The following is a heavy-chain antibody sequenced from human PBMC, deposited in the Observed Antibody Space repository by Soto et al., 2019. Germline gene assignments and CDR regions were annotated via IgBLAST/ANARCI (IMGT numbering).Heavy chain of an antibody. CDR3: ARGRSITMIVVVNEDAFDI. D-gene: IGHD3-22*01. Sequence: ASVKVSCKASGYSFTSYGISWVRQAPGQGLEWMGWISAYNGNTNYAQKLQGRVTMTTDTSTSTAYMELRSLRSDDTAVYYCARGRSITMIVVVNEDAFDIWGQGTMVTVSS. CDR1: GYSFTSYG. CDR2: ISAYNGNT. V-gene: IGHV1-18*01. J-gene: IGHJ3*02.